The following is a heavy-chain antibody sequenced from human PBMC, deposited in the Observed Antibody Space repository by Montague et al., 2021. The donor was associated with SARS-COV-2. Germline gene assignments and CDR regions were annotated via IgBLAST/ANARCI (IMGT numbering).Heavy chain of an antibody. CDR1: GFTFSSHG. J-gene: IGHJ4*02. Sequence: SLRLSCAASGFTFSSHGMHWVRQAPGKGLEWVAVMWYDGSKENYADSVNGRFTISRDNSEHMLYLQLNSLRAEDTAVYYCARDTYSSTSGTLDFWGRGTLVTVSS. CDR3: ARDTYSSTSGTLDF. V-gene: IGHV3-33*01. D-gene: IGHD6-13*01. CDR2: MWYDGSKE.